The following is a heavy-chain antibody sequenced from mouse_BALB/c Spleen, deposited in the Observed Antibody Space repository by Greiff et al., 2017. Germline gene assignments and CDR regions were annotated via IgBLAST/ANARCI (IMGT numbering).Heavy chain of an antibody. J-gene: IGHJ2*01. CDR1: GYAFSSYW. D-gene: IGHD2-2*01. Sequence: QVQLKESGAELVRPGSSVKISCKASGYAFSSYWMNWVKQRPGQGLEWIGQIYPGDGDTNYNGKFKGKATLTADKSSSTAYMQLSSLTSEDSAVYFCAGGLRRDYWGQGTTLTVSS. CDR2: IYPGDGDT. CDR3: AGGLRRDY. V-gene: IGHV1-80*01.